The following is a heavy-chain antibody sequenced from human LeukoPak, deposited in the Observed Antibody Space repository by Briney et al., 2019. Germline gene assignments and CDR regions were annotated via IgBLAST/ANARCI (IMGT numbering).Heavy chain of an antibody. D-gene: IGHD2-2*01. J-gene: IGHJ4*02. V-gene: IGHV4-4*02. CDR1: GDSISSSNW. CDR3: ARVARCTSCFDIDY. CDR2: FFLKGST. Sequence: SETLSLTCAISGDSISSSNWWSWVRQTPGKGLEWIGSFFLKGSTYYNPSLKSRVTISVDTSKNQFSLTLSSVTAADTAVYYCARVARCTSCFDIDYWGQGTLVTVSS.